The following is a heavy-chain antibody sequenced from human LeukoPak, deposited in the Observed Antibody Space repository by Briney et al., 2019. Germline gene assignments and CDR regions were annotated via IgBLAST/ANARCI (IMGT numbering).Heavy chain of an antibody. J-gene: IGHJ4*02. D-gene: IGHD1-26*01. Sequence: GASVKVSCKASGYSSTDFYIYWVRQAPGHGLEWMGWIKVNSGDTNSVQKFEGRVTMASDTSISTVYMELSGLRSDGTAVYYCATKKYTGSFYAFWGQGTLVTVSS. CDR1: GYSSTDFY. CDR2: IKVNSGDT. V-gene: IGHV1-2*02. CDR3: ATKKYTGSFYAF.